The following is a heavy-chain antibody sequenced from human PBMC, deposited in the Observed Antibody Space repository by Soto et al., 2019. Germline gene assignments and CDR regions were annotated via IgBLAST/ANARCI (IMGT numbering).Heavy chain of an antibody. CDR3: ATHPGSGYYRLNY. Sequence: QVQLVQSGAEVRKPGASVKVSCKTSGYTFTDYYIQWVRQAPGQGLEWVGWMNPNSGDTNYAQKFRGWVTMTRDTSISTAYMELSRLKYADTAVYFCATHPGSGYYRLNYWGQGTLVTVSS. CDR1: GYTFTDYY. CDR2: MNPNSGDT. V-gene: IGHV1-2*04. J-gene: IGHJ4*02. D-gene: IGHD3-22*01.